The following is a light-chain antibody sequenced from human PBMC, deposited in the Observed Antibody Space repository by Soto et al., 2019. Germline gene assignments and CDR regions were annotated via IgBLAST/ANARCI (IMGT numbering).Light chain of an antibody. J-gene: IGKJ5*01. CDR2: DVS. CDR1: QSVSSQ. Sequence: EIVLTQSPATLALSPGERATLSCRASQSVSSQLAWYQQKPGQAPRLLIYDVSNRATGIPARFRGSGSGTDFTPTITSLEPEDVTVYYCQQRSNWPITLGQGTRLEIK. V-gene: IGKV3-11*01. CDR3: QQRSNWPIT.